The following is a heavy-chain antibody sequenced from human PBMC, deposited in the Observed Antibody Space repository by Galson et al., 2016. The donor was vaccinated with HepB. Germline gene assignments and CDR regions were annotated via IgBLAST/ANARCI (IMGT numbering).Heavy chain of an antibody. V-gene: IGHV3-23*01. J-gene: IGHJ4*02. CDR2: ISGSSGIT. CDR1: GFTLNDHA. Sequence: SLRLSCAASGFTLNDHAMSWVRQATGTGLEWVSGISGSSGITFYADSVEGRFIISRDTSKNILYLHVNSPRVEDTAMYFCARSFGRTSSLFVDSWGQGTPVTVSS. D-gene: IGHD3-3*01. CDR3: ARSFGRTSSLFVDS.